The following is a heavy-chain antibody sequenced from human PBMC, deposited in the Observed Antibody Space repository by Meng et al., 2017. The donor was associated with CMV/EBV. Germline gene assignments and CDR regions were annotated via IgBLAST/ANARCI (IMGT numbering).Heavy chain of an antibody. CDR1: NANSY. D-gene: IGHD6-19*01. Sequence: NANSYWDWLRQPPGKGLGWFGYIYYSGSTIYNPSLKSRVTMSVDTSKNQFSLKVNSVTTTDTAVYYCARGGITGSTSAWYAPNYFDFWGQGALVTVSS. J-gene: IGHJ4*02. CDR2: IYYSGST. V-gene: IGHV4-61*01. CDR3: ARGGITGSTSAWYAPNYFDF.